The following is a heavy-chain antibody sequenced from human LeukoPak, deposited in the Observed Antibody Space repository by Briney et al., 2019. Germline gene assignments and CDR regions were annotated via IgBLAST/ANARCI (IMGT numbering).Heavy chain of an antibody. CDR3: ARALQYYYYYYGMDV. CDR2: INHSGST. V-gene: IGHV4-34*01. D-gene: IGHD4-11*01. Sequence: PSETLSLTCAVYGGSFSGYYWSWIRQPPGKGLEWIGEINHSGSTNYNPSLKSRVTISVDTSKNQFSLKLSSVTAADTAVYYCARALQYYYYYYGMDVWGQGTTVTVSS. CDR1: GGSFSGYY. J-gene: IGHJ6*02.